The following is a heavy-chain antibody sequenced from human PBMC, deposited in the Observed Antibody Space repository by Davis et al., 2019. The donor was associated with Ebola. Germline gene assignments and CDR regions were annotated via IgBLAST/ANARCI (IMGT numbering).Heavy chain of an antibody. CDR2: MNPNSGNT. CDR1: GGTFSSYA. D-gene: IGHD3-22*01. J-gene: IGHJ4*02. V-gene: IGHV1-8*02. Sequence: ASVKVSCKASGGTFSSYAISWVRQAPGQGLEWMGWMNPNSGNTGYAQKFQGRVTMTRNTSISTAYMELSSLRSEDTAVYYCARVMDSSGPQPDYWGQGTLVTVSS. CDR3: ARVMDSSGPQPDY.